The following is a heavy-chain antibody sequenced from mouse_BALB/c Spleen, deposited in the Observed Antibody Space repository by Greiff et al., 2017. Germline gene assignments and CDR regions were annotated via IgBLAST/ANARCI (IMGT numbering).Heavy chain of an antibody. J-gene: IGHJ2*01. CDR1: GFTFSSYA. CDR2: ISSGGSYT. V-gene: IGHV5-9-4*01. D-gene: IGHD2-3*01. Sequence: DVHLVESGGGLVKPGGSLKLSCAASGFTFSSYAMSWVRQSPEKRLEWVAEISSGGSYTYYPDTVTGRFTISRDNAKNTLYLEMSSLRSEDTAMYYCARADGYYFDYWGQGTTLTVSS. CDR3: ARADGYYFDY.